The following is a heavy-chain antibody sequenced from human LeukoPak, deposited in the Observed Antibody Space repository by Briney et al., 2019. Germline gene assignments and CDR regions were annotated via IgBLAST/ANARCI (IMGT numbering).Heavy chain of an antibody. CDR1: GGSISSYY. V-gene: IGHV4-59*01. CDR2: IYYSGST. D-gene: IGHD2-2*03. J-gene: IGHJ4*02. Sequence: SETLSLTCTVSGGSISSYYWSWIRQPPGKGLEWIGYIYYSGSTNYNPSLKSRVTISVDTSKNQFSLKLSSVTAADTAVYYCASGFPYFDYWGQGTLVTVST. CDR3: ASGFPYFDY.